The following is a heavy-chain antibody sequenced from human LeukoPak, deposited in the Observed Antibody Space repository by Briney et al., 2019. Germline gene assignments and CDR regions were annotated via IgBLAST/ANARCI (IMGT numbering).Heavy chain of an antibody. CDR1: GGSISSSSYY. J-gene: IGHJ3*02. V-gene: IGHV4-39*07. Sequence: SETLSLTCTVSGGSISSSSYYWGWIRQPPGKGLEWIGSIYYSGSTYYNPSLKSRVTVSVDTSKNQFSLKLSSVTAADTAVYYCARDRYCSSTSCPDAFDIWGQGTMVTVSS. D-gene: IGHD2-2*01. CDR2: IYYSGST. CDR3: ARDRYCSSTSCPDAFDI.